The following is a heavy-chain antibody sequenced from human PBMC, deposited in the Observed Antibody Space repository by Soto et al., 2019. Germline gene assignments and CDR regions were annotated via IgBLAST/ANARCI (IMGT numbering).Heavy chain of an antibody. CDR1: GGSISSYY. CDR3: RRSSRYSTDV. V-gene: IGHV4-59*08. D-gene: IGHD6-13*01. J-gene: IGHJ6*02. Sequence: TSETLSLTCTVSGGSISSYYWSWIRQPPGKGLEWIGYIYYSGSTNYNPSLKSRVTISVDTSKNQFSLNVISVTAADTAVYYCRRSSRYSTDVWGQGTTVTVSS. CDR2: IYYSGST.